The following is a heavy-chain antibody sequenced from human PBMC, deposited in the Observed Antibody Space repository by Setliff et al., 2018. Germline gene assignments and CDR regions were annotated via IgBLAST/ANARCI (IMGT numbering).Heavy chain of an antibody. D-gene: IGHD5-12*01. CDR1: GASVRSGPYY. V-gene: IGHV4-61*01. J-gene: IGHJ5*02. CDR3: ARGPPGYNPYHWFDP. CDR2: ISYIGNT. Sequence: SETLSLTCTVSGASVRSGPYYWSWIRQPPGKGLEWIGFISYIGNTNYNPSLKSRITLSLDTSKNQFSLKVNSVTAAATAVYYCARGPPGYNPYHWFDPWGQGTLVTVSS.